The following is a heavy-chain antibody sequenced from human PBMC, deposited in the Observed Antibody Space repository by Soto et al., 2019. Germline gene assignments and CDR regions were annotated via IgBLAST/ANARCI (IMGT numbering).Heavy chain of an antibody. CDR2: ISAYNGNT. CDR3: ARDNSYGSGSYYKFDY. V-gene: IGHV1-18*01. Sequence: QVQLVQSGAEVKKPGASVKVSCKASGYTFTSYGISWVRQAPGQGLEWMGWISAYNGNTNYAQKLQGRVTMTTDTRTXXAYMELRSLRSDDTAVYYCARDNSYGSGSYYKFDYWGQGTLVTVSS. CDR1: GYTFTSYG. D-gene: IGHD3-10*01. J-gene: IGHJ4*02.